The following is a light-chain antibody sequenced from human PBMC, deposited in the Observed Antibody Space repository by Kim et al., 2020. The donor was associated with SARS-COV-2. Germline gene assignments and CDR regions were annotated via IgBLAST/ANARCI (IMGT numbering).Light chain of an antibody. V-gene: IGKV1-12*01. CDR1: QDIGTW. CDR2: GAS. J-gene: IGKJ4*01. Sequence: SESVGDRVTITCRASQDIGTWLAWYQQKPGKAPDLLIFGASFLQNGVPSRFSGRGSGTEFTLTVSSLQPEDFATYSCQQARGHPLTFGGGTKLEI. CDR3: QQARGHPLT.